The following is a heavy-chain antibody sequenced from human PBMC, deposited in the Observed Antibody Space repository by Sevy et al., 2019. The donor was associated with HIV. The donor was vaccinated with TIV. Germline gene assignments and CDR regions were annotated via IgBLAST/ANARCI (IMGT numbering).Heavy chain of an antibody. J-gene: IGHJ6*02. CDR2: IYYSGST. CDR1: GGSVSSGSYY. Sequence: WETLSLTCTVSGGSVSSGSYYWSSIRQPPEKGLEWIGYIYYSGSTNYNPSLKSRVTISVDTSKNQFSLKLSSVTAADTALYSCAREGYSSGWYVRGYYYYGMDVWGQGTTVTVSS. V-gene: IGHV4-61*01. CDR3: AREGYSSGWYVRGYYYYGMDV. D-gene: IGHD6-19*01.